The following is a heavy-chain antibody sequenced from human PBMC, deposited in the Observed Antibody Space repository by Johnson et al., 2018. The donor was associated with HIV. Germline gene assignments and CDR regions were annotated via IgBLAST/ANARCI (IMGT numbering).Heavy chain of an antibody. Sequence: MKWVRQTPGMGLEWVSVIYSGGSTYYADSVKGRFTISRDNSKNTLYLQMNGLRAEDTAVYYCAKDAAAAALRAFDNWGQGTMVTVSS. J-gene: IGHJ3*02. CDR2: IYSGGST. D-gene: IGHD6-13*01. CDR3: AKDAAAAALRAFDN. V-gene: IGHV3-53*01.